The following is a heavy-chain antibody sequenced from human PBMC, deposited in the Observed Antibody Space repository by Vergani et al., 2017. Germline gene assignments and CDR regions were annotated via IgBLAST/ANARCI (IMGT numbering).Heavy chain of an antibody. J-gene: IGHJ5*02. CDR3: ASGYSSSTNWFDP. CDR2: IYTSGST. D-gene: IGHD6-6*01. CDR1: GGSINSGSYY. Sequence: QVQLQESGPGLVKPSQTLSLTCTVSGGSINSGSYYWSWIRQPAGKGLEWIGRIYTSGSTNYNPSLKSRVTISVDTSKNQFSLKLSSVTAADTAEYYCASGYSSSTNWFDPWGQGTLVTVSS. V-gene: IGHV4-61*02.